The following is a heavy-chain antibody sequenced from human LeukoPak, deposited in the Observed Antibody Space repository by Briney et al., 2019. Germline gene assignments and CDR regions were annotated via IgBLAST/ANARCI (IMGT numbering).Heavy chain of an antibody. Sequence: AGGSLRLSCAASGFTFSSYAMSWVRQAPGKGLEWVSTISGRGGDIYYADSVKGRFTISRANSKNTLFLQMNSLRAEDTAVYYCAKTCLYFYASKGYYAVHIWGKVTM. D-gene: IGHD3-22*01. CDR2: ISGRGGDI. V-gene: IGHV3-23*01. CDR3: AKTCLYFYASKGYYAVHI. CDR1: GFTFSSYA. J-gene: IGHJ3*02.